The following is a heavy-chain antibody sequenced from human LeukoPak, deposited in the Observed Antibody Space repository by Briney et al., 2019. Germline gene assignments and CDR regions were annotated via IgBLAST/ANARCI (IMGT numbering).Heavy chain of an antibody. V-gene: IGHV3-30*02. CDR3: AKGFMRWGEVYYMDV. Sequence: TGGSRRLSGAPSELTFSSYGMHWVRQAPGKGLEWVAFIRYDGSNEYYTDSVKGRLTISRDNSKNPLFLQMNSLRAEDTAVYYGAKGFMRWGEVYYMDVWGKGTTVTVSS. CDR1: ELTFSSYG. J-gene: IGHJ6*03. D-gene: IGHD3-16*01. CDR2: IRYDGSNE.